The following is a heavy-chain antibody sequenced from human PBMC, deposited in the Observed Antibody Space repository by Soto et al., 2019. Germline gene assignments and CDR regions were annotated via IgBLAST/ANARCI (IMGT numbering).Heavy chain of an antibody. D-gene: IGHD6-6*01. V-gene: IGHV4-34*01. CDR3: ARSGPFLAARASFDY. J-gene: IGHJ4*02. CDR1: GGSFSGYY. CDR2: INHSGST. Sequence: SETLSLTCAVYGGSFSGYYWSWIRQPPGKGLEWIGEINHSGSTNYNPSLKSRVTISVDTSKNQFSLKLSSVTAADTAVYYCARSGPFLAARASFDYWGQGTLVTVSS.